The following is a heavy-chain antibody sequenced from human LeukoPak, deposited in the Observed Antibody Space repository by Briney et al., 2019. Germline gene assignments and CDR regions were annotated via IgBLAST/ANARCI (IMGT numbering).Heavy chain of an antibody. J-gene: IGHJ4*02. V-gene: IGHV1-2*02. CDR3: ARDPHRPNYYDSSGSNNGEDY. D-gene: IGHD3-22*01. CDR1: GYTFTGYY. CDR2: INPNSGGT. Sequence: ASVKVSCKASGYTFTGYYMHWVRQAPGQGLEWMGWINPNSGGTNYAQKFQGRVTMTRDTSISTAYMELSRLRSDDTAVYYCARDPHRPNYYDSSGSNNGEDYWGQGTLVTVSS.